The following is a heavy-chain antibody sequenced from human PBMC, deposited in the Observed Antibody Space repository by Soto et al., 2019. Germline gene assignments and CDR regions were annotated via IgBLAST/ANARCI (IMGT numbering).Heavy chain of an antibody. CDR3: ARERDLDY. CDR1: DGSSGGGGDY. V-gene: IGHV4-61*08. Sequence: SETKCVTSSVADGSSGGGGDYWSWIRQPPGKGLEWIGYIYYSGSTNYNPSLKSRVTISVDTSKNQFSLKLSSVTAADTAVYYCARERDLDYWGQGTLVTVS. J-gene: IGHJ4*02. CDR2: IYYSGST.